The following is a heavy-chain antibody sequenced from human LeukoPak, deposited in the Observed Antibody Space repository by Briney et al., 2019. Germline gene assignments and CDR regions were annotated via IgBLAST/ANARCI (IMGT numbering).Heavy chain of an antibody. CDR2: ISYDGSNK. CDR1: GFTFSSYG. V-gene: IGHV3-30*03. J-gene: IGHJ4*02. CDR3: ARSPEVVAAMSPDY. D-gene: IGHD2-15*01. Sequence: GGSLRLSCAASGFTFSSYGMHWVRQAPGKGLEWVAVISYDGSNKYYADSVKGRFTISRDNSKNTLYLQMNSLRAEDTAVYYCARSPEVVAAMSPDYWGQGTLVTVSS.